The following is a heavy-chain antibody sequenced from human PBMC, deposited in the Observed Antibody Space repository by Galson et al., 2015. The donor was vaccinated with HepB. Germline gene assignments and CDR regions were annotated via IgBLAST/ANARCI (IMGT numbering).Heavy chain of an antibody. V-gene: IGHV3-23*01. D-gene: IGHD4-17*01. CDR1: GFTFSSYA. CDR2: IGARGTST. CDR3: AKDDDYAEYGYYFDH. J-gene: IGHJ4*02. Sequence: SLRLSCAASGFTFSSYAMNWVRQAPGKGLEWVSGIGARGTSTYYADSVKGRFTVSRDNSKNTLYLQMNSLRAEDTALYYCAKDDDYAEYGYYFDHWGQGALVTVSS.